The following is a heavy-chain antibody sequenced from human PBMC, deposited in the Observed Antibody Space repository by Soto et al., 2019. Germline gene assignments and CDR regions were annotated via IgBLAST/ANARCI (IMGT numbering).Heavy chain of an antibody. CDR1: GGSVSSGTYY. J-gene: IGHJ5*02. V-gene: IGHV4-61*01. CDR3: AKWPNGFDP. D-gene: IGHD2-8*01. CDR2: ISYSGST. Sequence: QVQLQESGPGLVKPSETLSLTCTVSGGSVSSGTYYWSWIRQPPGKGLEWIGYISYSGSTNYNPSPERRVTISVATSNNPSSLRPSSATAADTAVYSCAKWPNGFDPWGQGTLVTVSS.